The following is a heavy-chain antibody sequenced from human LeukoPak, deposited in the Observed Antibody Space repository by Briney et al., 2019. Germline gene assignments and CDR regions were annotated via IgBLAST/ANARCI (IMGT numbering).Heavy chain of an antibody. CDR1: GYSFTNYW. V-gene: IGHV5-51*01. J-gene: IGHJ5*02. CDR3: ARRGEAAEWFDP. CDR2: IYPGDSDT. D-gene: IGHD6-13*01. Sequence: GESLKISCKGSGYSFTNYWIAWVRQMPGKGLEWMGIIYPGDSDTRYSPSFQGQVTISADKSVNTAYLQWRSLKASDTAIYYCARRGEAAEWFDPWGQGTLVTVSS.